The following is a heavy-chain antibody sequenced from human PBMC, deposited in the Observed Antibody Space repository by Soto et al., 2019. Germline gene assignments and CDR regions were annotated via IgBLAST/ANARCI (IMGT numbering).Heavy chain of an antibody. CDR3: ARYSGTYYVY. V-gene: IGHV4-59*01. CDR2: ISYSGST. D-gene: IGHD1-26*01. J-gene: IGHJ4*02. Sequence: QVQLQESGPGLVKPSETLSLTCTVSGGSISSYYWSWIRQPPGRALEWIGFISYSGSTSYSPSLKSRVTISVYTSKNQFSLRLSSVTAADTAVYYCARYSGTYYVYWGQGTLVTVSS. CDR1: GGSISSYY.